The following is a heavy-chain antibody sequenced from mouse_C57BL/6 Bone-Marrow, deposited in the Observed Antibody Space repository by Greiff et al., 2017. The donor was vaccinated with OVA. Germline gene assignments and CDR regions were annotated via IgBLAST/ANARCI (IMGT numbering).Heavy chain of an antibody. D-gene: IGHD2-4*01. CDR2: ISSGSSTI. J-gene: IGHJ3*01. CDR3: AREGDYDWFAY. V-gene: IGHV5-17*01. Sequence: EVKLVESGGGLVKPGGSLKLSCAASGFTFSDYGMHWVRQAPEKGLEWVAYISSGSSTIYYADTVKGRFTISRDNAKNTLFLQMTSLRSEDTAMYYCAREGDYDWFAYWGQGTLVTVSA. CDR1: GFTFSDYG.